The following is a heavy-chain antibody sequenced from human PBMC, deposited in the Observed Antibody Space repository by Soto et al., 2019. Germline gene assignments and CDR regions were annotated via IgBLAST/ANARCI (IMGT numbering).Heavy chain of an antibody. CDR3: ARVHDIAAADYFDY. Sequence: PSETLSLTCAVYGGSFSGYYWSWIRQPPGKGLEWIGEINHSGSTNYNPSIKSRVTISVDTSKNQFSLKLSSVTAADTAVYYCARVHDIAAADYFDYWGQGTLVTVSS. CDR2: INHSGST. D-gene: IGHD6-13*01. J-gene: IGHJ4*02. V-gene: IGHV4-34*01. CDR1: GGSFSGYY.